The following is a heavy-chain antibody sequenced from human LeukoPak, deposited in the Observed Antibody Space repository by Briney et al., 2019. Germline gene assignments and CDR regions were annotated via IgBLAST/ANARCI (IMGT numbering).Heavy chain of an antibody. Sequence: SETLSLTCAVYGGSFSGYYWSWIRQPPGKGLEWIGEINHSGSTNYNPSLKSRVTISVDTPKNQFSLKLSSVTAADTAVYYCARARRGDFWSSYYYYYMDVWGKGTTVTVSS. CDR2: INHSGST. V-gene: IGHV4-34*01. CDR1: GGSFSGYY. CDR3: ARARRGDFWSSYYYYYMDV. D-gene: IGHD3-3*01. J-gene: IGHJ6*03.